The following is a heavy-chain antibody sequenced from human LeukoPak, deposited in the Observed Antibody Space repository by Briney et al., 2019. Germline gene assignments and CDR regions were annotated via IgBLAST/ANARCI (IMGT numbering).Heavy chain of an antibody. Sequence: PSETLSLTCTVSGGSISSSSYYWGWIRQPPGKGLEWIGSNYYSGSTYYNPSLKSRVTISVDTSKNQFSLKLSSVTAADTAVYYCARLSLELGLGYWGQGTLVTVSS. J-gene: IGHJ4*02. CDR1: GGSISSSSYY. CDR2: NYYSGST. D-gene: IGHD1-7*01. V-gene: IGHV4-39*01. CDR3: ARLSLELGLGY.